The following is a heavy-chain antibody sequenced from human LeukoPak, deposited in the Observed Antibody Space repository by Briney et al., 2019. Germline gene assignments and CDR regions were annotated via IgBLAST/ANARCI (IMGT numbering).Heavy chain of an antibody. V-gene: IGHV1-69*13. Sequence: SVKVSCKASGGTFSSYAISWVRQAPGQGLEWMGGIIPIFGTANYAQKFQGRVTITADESTSTAYMELSSLRSEDTAVYYCAGFYGSGSYYYYYYGMDVRGQGTTVTVSS. D-gene: IGHD3-10*01. J-gene: IGHJ6*02. CDR2: IIPIFGTA. CDR3: AGFYGSGSYYYYYYGMDV. CDR1: GGTFSSYA.